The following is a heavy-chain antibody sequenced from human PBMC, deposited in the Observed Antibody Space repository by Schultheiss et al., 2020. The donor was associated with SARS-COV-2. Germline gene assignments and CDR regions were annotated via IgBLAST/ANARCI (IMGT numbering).Heavy chain of an antibody. CDR3: VRDRGSTVTDY. CDR2: IKTDGSIT. J-gene: IGHJ4*02. CDR1: GFTFSNYW. Sequence: GGSLRLSCAASGFTFSNYWMYWVRQAPWKGLVWVSRIKTDGSITQYVDSVKGRFTISRDNAKNTVDLQMDSLRAEDTAVYYCVRDRGSTVTDYWGQGVLVTVSS. V-gene: IGHV3-74*03. D-gene: IGHD4-11*01.